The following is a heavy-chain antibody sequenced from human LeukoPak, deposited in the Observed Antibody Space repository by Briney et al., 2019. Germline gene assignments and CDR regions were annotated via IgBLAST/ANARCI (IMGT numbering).Heavy chain of an antibody. D-gene: IGHD6-19*01. V-gene: IGHV3-74*01. Sequence: PGGSLRLSCAASGFTFSYYWMHWVRQAPGKGLVWVSRINSEGSSTSFADSVKGRFTISRDNSKNTLYLQMNSLRAEDTAVYYCAYLAVAGQSPFDYWGQGTLVTVSS. J-gene: IGHJ4*02. CDR1: GFTFSYYW. CDR3: AYLAVAGQSPFDY. CDR2: INSEGSST.